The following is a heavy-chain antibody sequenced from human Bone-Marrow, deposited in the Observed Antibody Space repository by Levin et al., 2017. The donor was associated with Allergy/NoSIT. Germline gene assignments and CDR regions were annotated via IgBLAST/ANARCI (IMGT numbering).Heavy chain of an antibody. CDR2: ISYDASRK. CDR3: ARDASGTYSKDY. D-gene: IGHD1-26*01. J-gene: IGHJ4*02. Sequence: SCAASGFTFRSHAMQWVRQAPGKGLEWVAYISYDASRKYYAESVKGRFAVSRDNSENTLYLQLNSLRDDDTAVYYCARDASGTYSKDYWGQGTLVAVSS. CDR1: GFTFRSHA. V-gene: IGHV3-30*09.